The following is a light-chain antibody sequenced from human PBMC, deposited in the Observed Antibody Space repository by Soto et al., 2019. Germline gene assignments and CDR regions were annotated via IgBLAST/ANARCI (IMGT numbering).Light chain of an antibody. V-gene: IGLV3-1*01. Sequence: SYELTQPPSVSVSPGQTASITCSGDKLGDKYACWYQQKPGQSPVLVIYQDSKRPSGIPERFSGSNSGNTATLTISGTQAMDEGDYYCQAWDSSPHVVFGGGTKLTVL. CDR3: QAWDSSPHVV. J-gene: IGLJ2*01. CDR1: KLGDKY. CDR2: QDS.